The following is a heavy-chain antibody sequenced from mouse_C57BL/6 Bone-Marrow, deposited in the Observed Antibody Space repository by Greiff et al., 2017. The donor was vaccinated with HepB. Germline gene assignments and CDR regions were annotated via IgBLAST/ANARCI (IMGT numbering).Heavy chain of an antibody. J-gene: IGHJ4*01. Sequence: VQLQQSGPELVKPGASVKISCKASGYAFSSSWMNWVKQRPGKGLEWIGRIYPGDGDTNYNGKFKGKATLTADKSSSTAYMQLRSLTSEDSAVYFCARGSYLYYAMDYWGQGTSVTVSS. D-gene: IGHD1-1*02. V-gene: IGHV1-82*01. CDR3: ARGSYLYYAMDY. CDR1: GYAFSSSW. CDR2: IYPGDGDT.